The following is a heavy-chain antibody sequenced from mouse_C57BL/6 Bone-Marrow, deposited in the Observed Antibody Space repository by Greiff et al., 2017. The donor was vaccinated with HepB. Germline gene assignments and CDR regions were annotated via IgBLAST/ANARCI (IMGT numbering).Heavy chain of an antibody. J-gene: IGHJ1*03. CDR1: GYTFTSYW. V-gene: IGHV1-61*01. CDR3: ALLTGTRRVWYVDV. CDR2: IYPSDSET. Sequence: QVQLQQPGAELVRPGSSVKLSCKASGYTFTSYWMDWVKQRPGQGLEWIGNIYPSDSETHYNQKFKDKATLTVDKSSSTAYMQLSSLTSEDSAVYYGALLTGTRRVWYVDVWGTGTTVTVSS. D-gene: IGHD4-1*01.